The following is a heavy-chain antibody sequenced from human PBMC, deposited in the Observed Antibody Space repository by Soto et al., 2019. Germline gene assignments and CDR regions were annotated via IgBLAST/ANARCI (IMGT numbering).Heavy chain of an antibody. V-gene: IGHV1-18*01. J-gene: IGHJ4*02. CDR3: ARERRWEPLLY. Sequence: QVRLVQSGPEVKKPGASVRVSCKASGYTFAIYGITWVRQTSGQGLEWLGWTSGYNLNTHYAQTIEDRVTPTTAKSTSTVYMQVRSLKSDDPGIYFCARERRWEPLLYWGQGTIVTVSP. CDR2: TSGYNLNT. CDR1: GYTFAIYG. D-gene: IGHD1-26*01.